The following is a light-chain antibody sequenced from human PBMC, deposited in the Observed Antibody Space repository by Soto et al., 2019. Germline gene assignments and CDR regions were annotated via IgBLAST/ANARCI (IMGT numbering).Light chain of an antibody. J-gene: IGLJ2*01. CDR3: AAWDDSLNGVV. V-gene: IGLV1-44*01. CDR2: SNN. Sequence: QSVLTQPPSASGTPGQRVTISCSGSSSNIGSNTVNWYQQLPGTAPKLLIYSNNQRPSGVPERFSGSNSGTSASLAISGLQEEDEDDYYCAAWDDSLNGVVFGGGTKLTVL. CDR1: SSNIGSNT.